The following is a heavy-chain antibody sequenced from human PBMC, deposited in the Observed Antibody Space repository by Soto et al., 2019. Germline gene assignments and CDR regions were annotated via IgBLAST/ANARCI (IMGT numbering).Heavy chain of an antibody. CDR2: IIPFFGTA. D-gene: IGHD2-15*01. J-gene: IGHJ6*02. CDR3: ARAVYCSGGSCYSSYYYGMDV. Sequence: QVQLVQSGAEVKKPGSSVKVSCKASGGTFSSYAISWVRQAPGQGLEWMGGIIPFFGTANYAQKVQGRVTITADNSTSTAYMELSSLRSEDTAVYYCARAVYCSGGSCYSSYYYGMDVWGQGTTVTVSS. V-gene: IGHV1-69*06. CDR1: GGTFSSYA.